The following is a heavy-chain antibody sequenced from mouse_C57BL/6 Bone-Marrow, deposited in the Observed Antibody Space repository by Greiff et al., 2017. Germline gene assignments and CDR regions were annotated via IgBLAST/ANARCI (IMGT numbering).Heavy chain of an antibody. CDR1: GYTFTSYW. J-gene: IGHJ1*03. D-gene: IGHD2-4*01. V-gene: IGHV1-64*01. CDR2: IHPNSGST. CDR3: ARGVYDYDGGWYFDV. Sequence: QVQLKQPGAELVKPGASVKLSCKASGYTFTSYWMHWVKQRPGQGLEWIGMIHPNSGSTTYNEKLKSKATLTVDESSSTAYMQLSSLTSEDSAVYYGARGVYDYDGGWYFDVWGTGTTVTVSS.